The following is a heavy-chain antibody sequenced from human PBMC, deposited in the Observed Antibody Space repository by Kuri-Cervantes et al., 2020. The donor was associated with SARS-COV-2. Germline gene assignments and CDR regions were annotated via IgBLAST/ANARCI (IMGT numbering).Heavy chain of an antibody. CDR1: GFTFSSYA. D-gene: IGHD3-22*01. V-gene: IGHV3-23*01. CDR3: AKVTRSGYFPFAFDI. J-gene: IGHJ3*02. CDR2: VSGSGGNT. Sequence: GESLKISCAASGFTFSSYAMSWVRQAPGKGLEWVSAVSGSGGNTYYADSVKGRFTISRDNSKNTLYLQMGSLRAEDTAVYYCAKVTRSGYFPFAFDIWGRGTMVTVSS.